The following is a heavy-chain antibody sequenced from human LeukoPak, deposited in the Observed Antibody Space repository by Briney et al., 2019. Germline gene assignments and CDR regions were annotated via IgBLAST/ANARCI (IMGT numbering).Heavy chain of an antibody. CDR1: GFTFSNAW. J-gene: IGHJ4*02. CDR2: MKSKTDGGTT. Sequence: PGGSLRLSCAASGFTFSNAWMSWVRQAPGKGLEWVGRMKSKTDGGTTDYAAPVKGRFTISRDDSKNTLYLQMNSLRAEDTAVYYCAKDYRDLSLAAAGTFDYWGQGTLVTVSS. V-gene: IGHV3-15*01. D-gene: IGHD6-13*01. CDR3: AKDYRDLSLAAAGTFDY.